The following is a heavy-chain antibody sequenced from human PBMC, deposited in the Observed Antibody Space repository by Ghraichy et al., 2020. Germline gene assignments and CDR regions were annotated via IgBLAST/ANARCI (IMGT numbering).Heavy chain of an antibody. CDR1: GFSVSTRGVG. CDR2: IYLDDDR. D-gene: IGHD5-24*01. Sequence: SGPTLVKPTQTLTLTCTLSGFSVSTRGVGVGWIRQPPGKALEWLALIYLDDDRRYSPSLKSRLAITKDTSNNQVVLTMNNMGPVTTGTYYCAHRGDGYNSLWDLHHFDHWGQGTLVTGSS. V-gene: IGHV2-5*02. CDR3: AHRGDGYNSLWDLHHFDH. J-gene: IGHJ4*02.